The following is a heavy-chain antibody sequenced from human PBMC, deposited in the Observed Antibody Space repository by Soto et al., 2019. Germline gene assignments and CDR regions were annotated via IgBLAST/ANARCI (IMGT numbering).Heavy chain of an antibody. CDR2: IVVGSGNT. CDR1: GFTFSRSA. D-gene: IGHD3-10*01. V-gene: IGHV1-58*02. J-gene: IGHJ6*02. Sequence: SVKVSCKASGFTFSRSAMQWVRQARGQRLEWIGWIVVGSGNTIYAQKFQERVTITRDMSTSTAYMELTSLRSEDTAVYYFEETVDRGYYYGMDVWRSGTPVTV. CDR3: EETVDRGYYYGMDV.